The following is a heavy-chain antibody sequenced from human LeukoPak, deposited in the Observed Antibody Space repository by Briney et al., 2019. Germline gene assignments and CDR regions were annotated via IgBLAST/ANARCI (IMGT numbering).Heavy chain of an antibody. CDR2: ISGSGGST. CDR1: GFTFSSYA. Sequence: GGSLRLSCAASGFTFSSYAMSWVRQAPGKGLEWVSAISGSGGSTYYADSVRGRFTISRDNSKNTLYLQMNSLRAEDTAVYYCAKCGEVGPAKWFDPWGQGTLVTVSS. D-gene: IGHD3-16*01. CDR3: AKCGEVGPAKWFDP. J-gene: IGHJ5*02. V-gene: IGHV3-23*01.